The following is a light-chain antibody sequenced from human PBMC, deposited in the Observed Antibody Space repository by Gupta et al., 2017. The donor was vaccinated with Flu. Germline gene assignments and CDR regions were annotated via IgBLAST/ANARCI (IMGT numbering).Light chain of an antibody. CDR3: LQYNNYSPWT. CDR2: KTS. V-gene: IGKV1-5*03. CDR1: QSLSGY. J-gene: IGKJ1*01. Sequence: STLSASVGDRVVITCRASQSLSGYLAWYQQKPGKAPILLIYKTSTLETGVPSRFSGSGYEAEFTLTINSRQPDDFASYYCLQYNNYSPWTFGQGTKVEVK.